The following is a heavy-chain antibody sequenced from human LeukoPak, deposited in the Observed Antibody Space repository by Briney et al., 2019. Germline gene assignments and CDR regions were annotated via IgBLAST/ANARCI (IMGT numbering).Heavy chain of an antibody. Sequence: GGSLRLSCAASGFTFSSFETNWVRQAPGKGLEWVSYISSSGSVVYYADSVKGRFIISRDNAKNSLYLQMNSLRAEDTAVYYCTKGDRVDTVKVAWGQGTLVTVSS. V-gene: IGHV3-48*03. CDR3: TKGDRVDTVKVA. D-gene: IGHD5-18*01. CDR2: ISSSGSVV. CDR1: GFTFSSFE. J-gene: IGHJ4*02.